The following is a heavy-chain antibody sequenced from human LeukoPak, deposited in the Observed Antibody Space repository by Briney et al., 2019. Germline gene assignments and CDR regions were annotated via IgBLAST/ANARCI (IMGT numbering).Heavy chain of an antibody. Sequence: SQTLSLTCTVSGDSISSGDYSWSWIRQPPGKGLEWIGYIYYSGNTYYNPSLKRRTIISVDTSKNQFSLKLSYVTAADTAVYYCARVDVFGVVSSDYYYYYMDVWGKGTTVTVSS. V-gene: IGHV4-30-4*01. CDR1: GDSISSGDYS. D-gene: IGHD3-3*01. J-gene: IGHJ6*03. CDR2: IYYSGNT. CDR3: ARVDVFGVVSSDYYYYYMDV.